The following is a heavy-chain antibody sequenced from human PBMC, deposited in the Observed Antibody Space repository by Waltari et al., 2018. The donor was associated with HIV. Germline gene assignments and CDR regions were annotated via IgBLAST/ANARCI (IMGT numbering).Heavy chain of an antibody. Sequence: EHLVEPGGDLDKPGGCFRPSCSASGLTSRAASLSGVRQAPGEGLDWISRSKSKADGGTTEYDAAVKGRFTISRYDSKNTLFLQMNSLKTEDTAVYYCASEEGYGSGSYLDYWGQGTLLTVSS. J-gene: IGHJ4*02. V-gene: IGHV3-15*01. CDR3: ASEEGYGSGSYLDY. D-gene: IGHD3-10*01. CDR1: GLTSRAAS. CDR2: SKSKADGGTT.